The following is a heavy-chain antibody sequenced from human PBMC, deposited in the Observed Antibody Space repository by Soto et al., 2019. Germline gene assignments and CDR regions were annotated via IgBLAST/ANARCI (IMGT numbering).Heavy chain of an antibody. V-gene: IGHV1-69*12. Sequence: QVQLVQSGAEVKKPGSSVKVSCKASGGTFSSYAISWVRQAPGQGLEWMGEIIPIFGTANYAQKFQGRVTITGGESTGTAYMEVGRLRSEGTGVYYCGGGGGPGKWYFPYWVHPWGQGTLGTVSS. CDR1: GGTFSSYA. D-gene: IGHD2-15*01. CDR2: IIPIFGTA. J-gene: IGHJ5*02. CDR3: GGGGGPGKWYFPYWVHP.